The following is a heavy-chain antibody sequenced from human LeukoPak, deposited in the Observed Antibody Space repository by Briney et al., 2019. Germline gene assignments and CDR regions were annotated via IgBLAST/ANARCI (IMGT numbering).Heavy chain of an antibody. J-gene: IGHJ5*02. CDR2: ISGSGGST. D-gene: IGHD3-9*01. V-gene: IGHV3-23*01. CDR3: AKDFYDILTGYYFDWFDP. Sequence: GGSLRLSCAASGFTFSSYAMSWVRQAPGKGLEWVSAISGSGGSTYYADSVKGRFTISRDNSKNTLYLQMNSLRAEDTAVYYCAKDFYDILTGYYFDWFDPLGQGTLVTVSS. CDR1: GFTFSSYA.